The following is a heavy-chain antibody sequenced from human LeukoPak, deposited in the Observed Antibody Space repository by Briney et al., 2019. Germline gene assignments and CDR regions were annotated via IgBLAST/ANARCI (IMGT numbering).Heavy chain of an antibody. CDR2: IIPNSGGT. D-gene: IGHD3-10*01. J-gene: IGHJ4*02. CDR3: VSGSYKF. V-gene: IGHV1-2*02. Sequence: ASVTVSYMASGYTFTAYYVHWVRQPPGQGLEWMGWIIPNSGGTNYAQKFQGRVTVTRDTSISTAYMELNGLRSDDTAVYYCVSGSYKFWGQGTLVTVSS. CDR1: GYTFTAYY.